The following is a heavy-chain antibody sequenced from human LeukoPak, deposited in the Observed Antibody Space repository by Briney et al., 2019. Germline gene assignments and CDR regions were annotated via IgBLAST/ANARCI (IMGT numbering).Heavy chain of an antibody. CDR2: ISGSGGST. D-gene: IGHD1-26*01. Sequence: GGALRLSCAASGFTFSSYAMSWVRQAPGKGLEWVSAISGSGGSTYYADSVKGRFTISRDNSKNTLYLQMKSLRAEDTAVYYCAKLFSGSYFGDYWGQGTLVTVSS. V-gene: IGHV3-23*01. CDR3: AKLFSGSYFGDY. CDR1: GFTFSSYA. J-gene: IGHJ4*02.